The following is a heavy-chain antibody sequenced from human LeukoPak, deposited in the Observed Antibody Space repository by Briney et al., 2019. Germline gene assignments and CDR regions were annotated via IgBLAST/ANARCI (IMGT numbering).Heavy chain of an antibody. J-gene: IGHJ3*02. D-gene: IGHD2-2*01. CDR1: GGTFSSYA. CDR2: IIPIFGTA. CDR3: ASSPYCSSTSCYAFDI. V-gene: IGHV1-69*05. Sequence: ASVKVSCKASGGTFSSYAISWVRQAPGQGLEWMGGIIPIFGTANYAQKFQGRVTITRDTSASTAYMELSSLRSEDTAVYYCASSPYCSSTSCYAFDIWGQGTMVTVSS.